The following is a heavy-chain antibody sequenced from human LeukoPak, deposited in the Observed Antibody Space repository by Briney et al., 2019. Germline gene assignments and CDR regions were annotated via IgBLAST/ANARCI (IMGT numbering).Heavy chain of an antibody. Sequence: GGSLRLSCAASGFTFRNYWMHWVRQAPGKGLVWVSRINGDGSSTGYADSVKGRFTISRDNAKNTLYLQVNSLRAEDTAVYFCARRPFDYWGQGTLVTVSS. CDR2: INGDGSST. D-gene: IGHD6-6*01. CDR3: ARRPFDY. CDR1: GFTFRNYW. J-gene: IGHJ4*02. V-gene: IGHV3-74*01.